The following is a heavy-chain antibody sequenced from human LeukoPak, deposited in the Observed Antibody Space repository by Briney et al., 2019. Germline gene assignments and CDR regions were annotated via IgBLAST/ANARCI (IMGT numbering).Heavy chain of an antibody. D-gene: IGHD3-22*01. CDR1: GFTFSSYW. J-gene: IGHJ6*03. CDR2: IKQDGSEK. CDR3: ASYYYDSSGYYNRDYYYYMDV. Sequence: LPGGSLRLSCAASGFTFSSYWMSWVRQAPGKGLEWVASIKQDGSEKYHVDSVKGRFTISRDNAKNSLYLQMNSLRAEDTAVYYCASYYYDSSGYYNRDYYYYMDVWGKGTTVTISS. V-gene: IGHV3-7*01.